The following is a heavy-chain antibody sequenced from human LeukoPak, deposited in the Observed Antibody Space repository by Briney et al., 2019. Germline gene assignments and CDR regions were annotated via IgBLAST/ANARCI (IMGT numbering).Heavy chain of an antibody. J-gene: IGHJ6*03. CDR3: AKNSGYYYSYYYMDV. CDR1: GFTFSSYG. Sequence: GGSLRLSCAASGFTFSSYGMHWVRQAPGKGLEWVAFIRYDGSNKYYADSVKGRFTISRDNSKNTLYLQMNSLRAEDTALYYCAKNSGYYYSYYYMDVWGKGTTVTISS. D-gene: IGHD3-22*01. V-gene: IGHV3-30*02. CDR2: IRYDGSNK.